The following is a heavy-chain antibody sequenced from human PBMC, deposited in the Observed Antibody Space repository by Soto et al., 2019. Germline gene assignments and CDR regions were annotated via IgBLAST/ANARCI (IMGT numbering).Heavy chain of an antibody. CDR2: VDPEDGEA. CDR1: GYTFTDYY. J-gene: IGHJ4*02. Sequence: EVQLVQSGAEVKKPGATVKISCKVSGYTFTDYYMHWVQQAPGKGLEWMGLVDPEDGEAVYAEKFQGRVTITADTSTDTAYMELSSLRFEETAVYYCVSDLSQDYSNHVVDYWGQGTLVTVSS. CDR3: VSDLSQDYSNHVVDY. V-gene: IGHV1-69-2*01. D-gene: IGHD4-4*01.